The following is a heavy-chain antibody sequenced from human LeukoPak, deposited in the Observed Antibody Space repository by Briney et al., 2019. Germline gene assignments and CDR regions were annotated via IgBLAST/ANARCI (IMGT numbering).Heavy chain of an antibody. CDR1: GFRFSSYA. Sequence: PGRSLRLSCAASGFRFSSYAMHWVRQAPGKGLEWVAVISYDGSNKYYADSVKGRFTISRDNSKNTLYLQMNSLRAEDTAVYYCARDSAWEWLPDYYFDNWGQGTLVTVSS. CDR3: ARDSAWEWLPDYYFDN. D-gene: IGHD5-24*01. CDR2: ISYDGSNK. V-gene: IGHV3-30-3*01. J-gene: IGHJ4*02.